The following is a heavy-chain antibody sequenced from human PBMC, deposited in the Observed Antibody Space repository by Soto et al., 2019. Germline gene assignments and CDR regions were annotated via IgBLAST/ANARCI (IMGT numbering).Heavy chain of an antibody. CDR1: GVTVSSNY. D-gene: IGHD5-18*01. J-gene: IGHJ4*02. Sequence: EVQLVESGGGLVQPGGSLRLSCAASGVTVSSNYMSWVRQAPGKGLEWVSVIYSGGSTYYADSVKGRFTISRDNSKNTLYLQMDSLRAEDTAVYYCARYGYIYGGGYFDYWGQGDLVTVSS. CDR3: ARYGYIYGGGYFDY. CDR2: IYSGGST. V-gene: IGHV3-66*01.